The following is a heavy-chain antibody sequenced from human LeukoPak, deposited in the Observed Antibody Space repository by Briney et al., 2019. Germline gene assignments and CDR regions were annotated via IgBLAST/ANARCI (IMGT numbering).Heavy chain of an antibody. V-gene: IGHV3-23*01. Sequence: PGGSLRLSCAASGFTFSSYAMSWVRQAPGKGLEWVSAIGGSGGSTYYADSVKGRFTISRGNSKNTLYLQMNSLRAEDTAVYYCAKILVSSAAGRFDYWGQGTLVTVSS. CDR2: IGGSGGST. D-gene: IGHD6-13*01. CDR3: AKILVSSAAGRFDY. J-gene: IGHJ4*02. CDR1: GFTFSSYA.